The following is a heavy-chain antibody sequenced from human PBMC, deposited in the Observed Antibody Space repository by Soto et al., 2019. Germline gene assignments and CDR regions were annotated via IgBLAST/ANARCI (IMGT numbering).Heavy chain of an antibody. V-gene: IGHV4-39*01. CDR1: GGSITSSSYY. CDR3: ARRDYLDY. J-gene: IGHJ4*02. CDR2: IYFGGST. Sequence: SETLSLTCTVSGGSITSSSYYWGWIRQPPGEGLEWIGSIYFGGSTYYNPSLKSRVTISLDTSKNQFSLKLSSMTAADTAVYYCARRDYLDYWGQGTLVTVSS.